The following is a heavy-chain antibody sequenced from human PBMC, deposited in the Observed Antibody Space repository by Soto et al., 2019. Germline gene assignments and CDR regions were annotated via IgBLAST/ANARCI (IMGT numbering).Heavy chain of an antibody. J-gene: IGHJ6*02. Sequence: EVQLVESGGGLVKPGGSLRLSCAASGFTFSSYSMNWVRQAPGKGLEWVSSISSSSSYIYYADSVKGRLTISRDNAKNSLYLQMNSLRAEDTAVYYCAREKYDFWSVRGGMDVWGQGTTVTVSS. V-gene: IGHV3-21*01. D-gene: IGHD3-3*01. CDR3: AREKYDFWSVRGGMDV. CDR1: GFTFSSYS. CDR2: ISSSSSYI.